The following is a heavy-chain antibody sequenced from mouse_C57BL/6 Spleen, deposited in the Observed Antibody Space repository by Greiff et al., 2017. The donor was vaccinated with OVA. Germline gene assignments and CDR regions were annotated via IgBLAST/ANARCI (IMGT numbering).Heavy chain of an antibody. CDR3: ARDPLLSYYFDY. Sequence: EVQLQESGPGLVKPSQSLSLTCSVTGYSITSGYYWNWIRQFPGNKLEWMGYISYDGSNNYNPSLKNRISITRDTSKNQFFLKLNSVTTEDTATYYCARDPLLSYYFDYWGQGTTLTVSS. J-gene: IGHJ2*01. V-gene: IGHV3-6*01. CDR1: GYSITSGYY. CDR2: ISYDGSN. D-gene: IGHD1-1*01.